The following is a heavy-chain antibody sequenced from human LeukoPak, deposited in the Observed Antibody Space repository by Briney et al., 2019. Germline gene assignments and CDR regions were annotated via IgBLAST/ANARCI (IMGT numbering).Heavy chain of an antibody. Sequence: GASVKVSCKASGYTFTGYYMHWVRQAPGQGLEWMGWINPNSGGTNYAQKFQGRVTMTRDTSVSTAYMELSRLRSDDTAVYYCARENPQDSSSSGSNDPWGQGTLVTVSS. CDR3: ARENPQDSSSSGSNDP. V-gene: IGHV1-2*02. CDR2: INPNSGGT. CDR1: GYTFTGYY. D-gene: IGHD6-6*01. J-gene: IGHJ5*02.